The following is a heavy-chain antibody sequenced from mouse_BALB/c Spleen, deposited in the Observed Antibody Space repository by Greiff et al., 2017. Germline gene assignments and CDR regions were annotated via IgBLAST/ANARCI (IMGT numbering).Heavy chain of an antibody. CDR3: ARYYYGNYYYAMDY. CDR1: GYTFTSYW. J-gene: IGHJ4*01. Sequence: QVHVKQSGAELAKPGASVKMSCKASGYTFTSYWMHWVKQRTGQGLEWIGYINPSTGYTEYNQKFKDKATLTADKSSSTAYMQLSSLTSEDSAVYYCARYYYGNYYYAMDYWGQGTSVTVSS. D-gene: IGHD2-1*01. V-gene: IGHV1-7*01. CDR2: INPSTGYT.